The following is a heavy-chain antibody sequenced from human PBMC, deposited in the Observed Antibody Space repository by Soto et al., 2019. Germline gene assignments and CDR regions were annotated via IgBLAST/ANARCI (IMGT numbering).Heavy chain of an antibody. CDR1: GGTFSSYA. V-gene: IGHV1-69*01. J-gene: IGHJ6*02. D-gene: IGHD6-6*01. CDR2: IIPIFGTA. Sequence: QVQLVQSGAEVKKPGSSVKVSCKASGGTFSSYAISWVRQAPGQGLEWMGGIIPIFGTANYAQKFQGRVTITADESTSTAYMELGSLRSEDTAVYYCARGYSSSSGGDPYYYYGMDVWGQGTTVTVSS. CDR3: ARGYSSSSGGDPYYYYGMDV.